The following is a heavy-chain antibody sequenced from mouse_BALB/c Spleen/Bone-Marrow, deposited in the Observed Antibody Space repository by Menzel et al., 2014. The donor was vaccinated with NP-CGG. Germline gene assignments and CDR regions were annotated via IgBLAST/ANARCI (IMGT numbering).Heavy chain of an antibody. CDR3: ARGLTGGFAY. J-gene: IGHJ3*01. Sequence: VQLKHSGPELVKPWASVKISCKTSGYTFTEYPMHWVKQNHGKSLEWIGGINPTNGGTSDNQKFKGKATLTVDKSSSTAYMELRSLTSEDSAVYYCARGLTGGFAYWGQGTLVTVSA. D-gene: IGHD4-1*01. V-gene: IGHV1-26*01. CDR1: GYTFTEYP. CDR2: INPTNGGT.